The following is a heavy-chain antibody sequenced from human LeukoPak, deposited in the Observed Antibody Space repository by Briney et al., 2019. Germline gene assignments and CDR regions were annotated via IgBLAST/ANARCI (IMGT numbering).Heavy chain of an antibody. CDR3: ARPLGYCSSTSCPYAG. V-gene: IGHV1-69*05. D-gene: IGHD2-2*01. CDR1: GGTFSSYA. J-gene: IGHJ4*02. Sequence: GASVKVSCKASGGTFSSYAISWVRQAPGQGLEWMGGIIPTFGTANYAQKFQGRVTITTDESTSTAYMELSSLRSEDTAVYYCARPLGYCSSTSCPYAGWGQGTLVTVSS. CDR2: IIPTFGTA.